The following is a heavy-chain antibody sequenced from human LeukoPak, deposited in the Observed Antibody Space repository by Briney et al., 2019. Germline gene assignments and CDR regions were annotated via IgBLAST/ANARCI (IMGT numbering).Heavy chain of an antibody. D-gene: IGHD4-17*01. CDR3: ARDLPTTREVDN. J-gene: IGHJ4*02. V-gene: IGHV1-18*01. CDR2: ISAYNGNT. Sequence: ASVKVSCKASGYTFTSYGISWVRQAPGQGLEWMGWISAYNGNTNYVQKLQGRVTMTTDTSTSTAYMELRSLRSDDTAVYYCARDLPTTREVDNWGQGTLVTVSS. CDR1: GYTFTSYG.